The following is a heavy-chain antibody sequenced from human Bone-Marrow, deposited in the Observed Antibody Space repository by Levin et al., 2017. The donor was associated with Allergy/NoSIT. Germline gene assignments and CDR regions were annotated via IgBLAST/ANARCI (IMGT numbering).Heavy chain of an antibody. CDR3: ATRYCTTTNCYAFDF. Sequence: GESLKISCAASGFIFPTYAMGWVRQAPGKGLEWVSAISGSGTNTHYADSVKGRFTISRDNSKNTLYLQMSSLRAEDTAVYYCATRYCTTTNCYAFDFWGQGTLVTVSS. CDR1: GFIFPTYA. D-gene: IGHD2-2*01. J-gene: IGHJ4*02. V-gene: IGHV3-23*01. CDR2: ISGSGTNT.